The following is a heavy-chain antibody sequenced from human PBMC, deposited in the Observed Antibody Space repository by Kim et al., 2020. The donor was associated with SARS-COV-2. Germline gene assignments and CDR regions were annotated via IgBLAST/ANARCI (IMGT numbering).Heavy chain of an antibody. Sequence: SQTLSLTCAISGDSVSSNSAAWNWIRQSPSRGLEWLGRTYYRSKWYNDYAVSVKSRITINPDTSKNQFSLQLNSVTPEDTAVYYCAREKYYYDSSGYPLNPHYFDYWGQGTLVTVSS. CDR1: GDSVSSNSAA. D-gene: IGHD3-22*01. J-gene: IGHJ4*02. CDR2: TYYRSKWYN. CDR3: AREKYYYDSSGYPLNPHYFDY. V-gene: IGHV6-1*01.